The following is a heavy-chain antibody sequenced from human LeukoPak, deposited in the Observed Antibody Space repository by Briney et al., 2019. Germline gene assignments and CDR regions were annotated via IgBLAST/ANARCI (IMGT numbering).Heavy chain of an antibody. D-gene: IGHD6-13*01. CDR2: IKPDGSVG. V-gene: IGHV3-7*01. CDR1: GFTFSSYW. CDR3: TQNLVAAAGDH. Sequence: GGSLRLSCAASGFTFSSYWMTWVRQAPGKGLEWVANIKPDGSVGYYVDSVRGRFIISRDNTGNSLYLQMNSLRVEDTAVYYCTQNLVAAAGDHWGQGTLLIVSS. J-gene: IGHJ1*01.